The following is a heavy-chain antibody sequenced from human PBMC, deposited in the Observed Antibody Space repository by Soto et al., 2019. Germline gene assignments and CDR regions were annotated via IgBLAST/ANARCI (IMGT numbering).Heavy chain of an antibody. J-gene: IGHJ6*02. CDR1: GYTFTSYD. CDR3: AREGGRGMDV. D-gene: IGHD6-25*01. CDR2: LNANSGNT. V-gene: IGHV1-8*01. Sequence: QVQLVQSGAEVKKPGASVKVSCKASGYTFTSYDINWVRQATGQGLEWMGWLNANSGNTGYAPKYQGRITMTRNTSISTAYMELRSMRSEDTAVYCCAREGGRGMDVWGQGTTVTVSS.